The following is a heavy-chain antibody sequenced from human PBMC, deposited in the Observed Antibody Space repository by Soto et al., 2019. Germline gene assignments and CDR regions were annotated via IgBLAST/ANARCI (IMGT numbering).Heavy chain of an antibody. CDR1: GFTFSSYS. J-gene: IGHJ4*02. Sequence: GGSLRLSCAASGFTFSSYSMNWVRQAPGKGLEWVSSISSSSSYIYYADSGKGRFTISRDNAKNSLYLQMNSLRSEDTAVYYCARENIPTYYYDSSGHMGFDYWGQGTLVTVSS. CDR2: ISSSSSYI. V-gene: IGHV3-21*01. CDR3: ARENIPTYYYDSSGHMGFDY. D-gene: IGHD3-22*01.